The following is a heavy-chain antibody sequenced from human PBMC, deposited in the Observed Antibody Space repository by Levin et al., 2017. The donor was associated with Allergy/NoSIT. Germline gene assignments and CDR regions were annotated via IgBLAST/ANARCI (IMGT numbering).Heavy chain of an antibody. CDR1: GYTFTSFA. V-gene: IGHV1-3*01. CDR2: ITPGNGYT. D-gene: IGHD2-2*01. Sequence: ASVKVSCKTSGYTFTSFAIHWVRQAPGQRLEWMGWITPGNGYTRYSQNLQGRVTITSDTSASTAYMELSSLRSEDTAVYYCARNRRDSSTSVWFDPWGQGTLVTVSS. CDR3: ARNRRDSSTSVWFDP. J-gene: IGHJ5*02.